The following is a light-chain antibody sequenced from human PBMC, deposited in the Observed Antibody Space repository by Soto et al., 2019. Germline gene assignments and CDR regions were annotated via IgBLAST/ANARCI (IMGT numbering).Light chain of an antibody. CDR2: DAS. CDR3: QQYDNLPFT. Sequence: DLQMTQSPSSLSASVGDRVTITCQASQDISNYLNWYQQKPGKAPKLLIYDASNLETGVPSRFSVSGSETDFTFTISSLRPADIATYYCQQYDNLPFTFGGGTKVEIK. V-gene: IGKV1-33*01. CDR1: QDISNY. J-gene: IGKJ4*01.